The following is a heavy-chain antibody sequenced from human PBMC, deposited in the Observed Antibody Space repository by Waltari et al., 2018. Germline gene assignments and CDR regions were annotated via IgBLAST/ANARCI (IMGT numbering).Heavy chain of an antibody. D-gene: IGHD6-6*01. J-gene: IGHJ4*02. Sequence: QVQLVQSGSELKKPGASVKVSCKGSGYTFANFARNWVRKAPGQGLEWMGWINNNTGNPSYVQDVTGRFVFSSDTSVSTAYLQVNNLKTDDTAVDYCARGPASALDYWGQGALVTVSS. CDR3: ARGPASALDY. V-gene: IGHV7-4-1*02. CDR1: GYTFANFA. CDR2: INNNTGNP.